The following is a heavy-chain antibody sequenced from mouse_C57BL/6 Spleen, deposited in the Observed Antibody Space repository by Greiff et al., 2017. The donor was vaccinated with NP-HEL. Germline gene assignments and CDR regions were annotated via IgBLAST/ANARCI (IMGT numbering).Heavy chain of an antibody. CDR2: INPNNGGT. D-gene: IGHD1-1*01. V-gene: IGHV1-26*01. J-gene: IGHJ2*01. Sequence: EVQLQQSGPELVKPGASVKISCKASGYTFTDYYMNWVKQSHGKSLEWIGDINPNNGGTSYNQKFKGKATLTVDKSSSTAYMELRSLTSEDSAVYYCASGITTDFDYWGQGTTLTVSS. CDR3: ASGITTDFDY. CDR1: GYTFTDYY.